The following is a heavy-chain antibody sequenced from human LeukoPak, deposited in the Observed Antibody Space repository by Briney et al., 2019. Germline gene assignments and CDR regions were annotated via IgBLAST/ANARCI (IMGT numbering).Heavy chain of an antibody. CDR3: ARDGVWFGDPEEWYFDL. V-gene: IGHV4-34*01. CDR2: INHSGST. Sequence: SETLSLTCAVYGGSFSGYYWSWIRQPPGKGLEWIGEINHSGSTYYNPSLKSRVTISVDTSKNQFSLKLSSVTAADTAVYYCARDGVWFGDPEEWYFDLWGRGTLVTVSS. D-gene: IGHD3-10*01. J-gene: IGHJ2*01. CDR1: GGSFSGYY.